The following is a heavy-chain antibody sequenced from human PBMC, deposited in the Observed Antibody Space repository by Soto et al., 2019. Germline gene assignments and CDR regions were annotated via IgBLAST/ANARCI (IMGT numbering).Heavy chain of an antibody. V-gene: IGHV4-59*01. J-gene: IGHJ5*02. CDR2: IYYSGRT. CDR3: ARGYCSSTICYIWDNWFDP. CDR1: GGSISSYY. Sequence: QVQLQESGPGLVKPSETLSLTCTVSGGSISSYYWSWIRQPPGKGLEWIGYIYYSGRTNYNPSLKSRVPLSADKSKSQFSLKLSSVTAADTAVYYCARGYCSSTICYIWDNWFDPWGQGTLVTVSS. D-gene: IGHD2-2*02.